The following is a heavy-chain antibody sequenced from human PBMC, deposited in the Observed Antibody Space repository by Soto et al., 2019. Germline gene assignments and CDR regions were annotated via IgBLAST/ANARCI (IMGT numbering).Heavy chain of an antibody. CDR3: AKESGGDYDSWYFDY. J-gene: IGHJ4*02. V-gene: IGHV3-30*18. CDR2: ISYDGSNK. D-gene: IGHD4-17*01. Sequence: GGSLRLSCAASGFTFSSYGMHWVRQAPGKGLEWVAVISYDGSNKYYADSVKGRFTISRDNSKNTLYLQMNSLRAEDTAVYYCAKESGGDYDSWYFDYWGQGTLVTVSS. CDR1: GFTFSSYG.